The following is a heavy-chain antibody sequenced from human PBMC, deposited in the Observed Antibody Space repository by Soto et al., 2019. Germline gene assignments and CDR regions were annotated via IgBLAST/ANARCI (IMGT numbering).Heavy chain of an antibody. V-gene: IGHV3-23*01. CDR2: ISAGGSTT. CDR1: GFTFTNYA. D-gene: IGHD3-3*02. Sequence: EVQLLESGGGLVQPGGSLRLSCAASGFTFTNYAMTWVRQAPGQGLEWVSTISAGGSTTFYADSVKGRFTVSRDTSKNTLFLQMNSLILDDTAVYFCARGTFGPDFWGQGTLVTVSS. J-gene: IGHJ4*02. CDR3: ARGTFGPDF.